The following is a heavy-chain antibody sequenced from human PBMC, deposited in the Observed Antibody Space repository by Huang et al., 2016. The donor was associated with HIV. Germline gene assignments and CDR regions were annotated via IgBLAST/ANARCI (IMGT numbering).Heavy chain of an antibody. J-gene: IGHJ4*02. D-gene: IGHD1-20*01. Sequence: QVQLVLSGAELKKPGSSVKVSCKASGGTFSSHTITWVRQAPGQGFEWMGEIVPMFGTGNNAQKFQGRVTITADEATATAYLELSSLKFEDTAIYYCARGLSGNIDSWGQGSLVTVSS. CDR1: GGTFSSHT. CDR3: ARGLSGNIDS. CDR2: IVPMFGTG. V-gene: IGHV1-69*01.